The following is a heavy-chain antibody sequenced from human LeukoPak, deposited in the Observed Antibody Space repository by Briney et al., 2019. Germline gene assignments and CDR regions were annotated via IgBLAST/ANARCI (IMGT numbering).Heavy chain of an antibody. CDR1: GYTFTSYA. Sequence: ASVKVSCKASGYTFTSYAMNWVRQAPGQGLEWMGWINTNTGNPTYAQGFTGRFVFSLDTSVSTAYLQISSLKAEDTAVYYCARDIGYSYVLIYYYYGMDVWGQGTTVTVSS. V-gene: IGHV7-4-1*02. CDR2: INTNTGNP. J-gene: IGHJ6*02. D-gene: IGHD5-18*01. CDR3: ARDIGYSYVLIYYYYGMDV.